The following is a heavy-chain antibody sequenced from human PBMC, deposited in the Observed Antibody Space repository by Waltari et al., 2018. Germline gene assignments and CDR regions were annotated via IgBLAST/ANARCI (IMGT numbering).Heavy chain of an antibody. CDR2: IYYRGST. J-gene: IGHJ3*02. CDR1: GGSISSSSYY. V-gene: IGHV4-39*07. Sequence: QLQLQESGPGLVKPSETLSLTCTVSGGSISSSSYYWGWIRQPPGKGLEWIGSIYYRGSTYYNPSLKSRVTISVDTSKNQFSLKLSSVTAADTAVYYCARETAYSSSWAYAFDIWGQGTMVTVSS. D-gene: IGHD6-6*01. CDR3: ARETAYSSSWAYAFDI.